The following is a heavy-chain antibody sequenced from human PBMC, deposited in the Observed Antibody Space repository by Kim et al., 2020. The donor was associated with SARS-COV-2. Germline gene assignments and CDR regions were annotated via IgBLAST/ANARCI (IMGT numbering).Heavy chain of an antibody. CDR1: GFTFSSYA. D-gene: IGHD2-15*01. CDR3: AKGYGIVVVVAADAFDI. V-gene: IGHV3-23*01. Sequence: GGSLRLSCAASGFTFSSYAMSWVRQAPGKGLEWVSAISGSGGSTYYADSVKGRFTISRDNSKNTLYLQMNSLRAEDTAVYYCAKGYGIVVVVAADAFDIWGQGTMVTVSS. J-gene: IGHJ3*02. CDR2: ISGSGGST.